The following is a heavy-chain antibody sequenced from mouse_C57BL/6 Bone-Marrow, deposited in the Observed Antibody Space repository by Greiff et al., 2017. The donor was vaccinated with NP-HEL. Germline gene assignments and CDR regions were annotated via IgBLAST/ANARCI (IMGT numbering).Heavy chain of an antibody. CDR3: ARETGTTWYFDV. Sequence: EVQLQQSGPELVKPGASVKISCKASGYTFTDYYMNWVKQSHGKSLEWIGDINPNNGGTSYNQKFKGKATLTVDKSSSTAYMELRSLTSEDSAVYYCARETGTTWYFDVWGTGTTVTVSS. J-gene: IGHJ1*03. D-gene: IGHD4-1*01. V-gene: IGHV1-26*01. CDR1: GYTFTDYY. CDR2: INPNNGGT.